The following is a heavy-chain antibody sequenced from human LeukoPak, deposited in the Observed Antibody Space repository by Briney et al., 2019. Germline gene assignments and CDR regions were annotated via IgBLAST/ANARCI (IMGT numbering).Heavy chain of an antibody. CDR2: IYYSGST. CDR1: GGSISSGGFY. D-gene: IGHD3-10*01. J-gene: IGHJ4*02. V-gene: IGHV4-31*03. CDR3: QLWFGELRHFDY. Sequence: PSETLSLTCTVSGGSISSGGFYWSWIRQHPGKGLEWIGYIYYSGSTYYNPSLKSRVTISVDTSKNQFSLKLSSVTAADTAVYYCQLWFGELRHFDYWGQGTLVTVSS.